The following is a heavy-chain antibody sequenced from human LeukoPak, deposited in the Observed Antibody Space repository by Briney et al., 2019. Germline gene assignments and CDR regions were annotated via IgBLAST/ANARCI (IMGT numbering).Heavy chain of an antibody. CDR2: IRKKPESYTT. V-gene: IGHV3-72*01. J-gene: IGHJ4*02. D-gene: IGHD7-27*01. Sequence: GGPLRLSCAASGFIFSGYFMDWVRQAPGKGLEWVGRIRKKPESYTTQYAASVKGRFVISRDDSKNSLYLQMNSLRTEDTAVYYCVRDNWGTDYWGQGTLVTVSS. CDR3: VRDNWGTDY. CDR1: GFIFSGYF.